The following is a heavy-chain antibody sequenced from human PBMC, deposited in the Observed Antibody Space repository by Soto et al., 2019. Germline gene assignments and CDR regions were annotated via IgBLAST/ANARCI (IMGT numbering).Heavy chain of an antibody. V-gene: IGHV6-1*01. CDR1: GDSVSSNSAA. J-gene: IGHJ5*02. Sequence: SQTLSLTCAISGDSVSSNSAAWNWIRQSPSRGLEWLGRTSYRSKWYSDYAIFVKSRITISADTSKNQFSLRLGSVTAADTAVYYCAALAAAEYNWFDPWGQGTLVTVSS. D-gene: IGHD6-13*01. CDR3: AALAAAEYNWFDP. CDR2: TSYRSKWYS.